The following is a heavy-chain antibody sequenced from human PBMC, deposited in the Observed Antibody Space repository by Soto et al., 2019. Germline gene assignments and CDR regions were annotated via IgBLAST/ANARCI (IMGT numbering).Heavy chain of an antibody. Sequence: QVQLVESGGGVVQPGRSLRLSCASSGFTFSSYGMHWVRQAPGKGLEWVAVISYDGSNKYYADSVKGRFTISRDNSKNTLYLQMNSLRAEDTAVYYCAKAGFLMVRRGYYYYRDVWGKGTTVTVSS. J-gene: IGHJ6*03. CDR1: GFTFSSYG. V-gene: IGHV3-30*18. D-gene: IGHD2-8*01. CDR2: ISYDGSNK. CDR3: AKAGFLMVRRGYYYYRDV.